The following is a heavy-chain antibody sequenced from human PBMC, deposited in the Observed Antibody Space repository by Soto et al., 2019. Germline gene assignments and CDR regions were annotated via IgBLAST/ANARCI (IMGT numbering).Heavy chain of an antibody. Sequence: PSETLSLTCTVSGGSISSYYWSWIRQPPGKGLEWIGYIYYSGSTNYNPSLKSRVTISVDTSKNQFSLKLSSVTAADTAVYYCARDLAVAGWFDPWGQGTLVTVS. J-gene: IGHJ5*02. V-gene: IGHV4-59*01. D-gene: IGHD6-19*01. CDR2: IYYSGST. CDR1: GGSISSYY. CDR3: ARDLAVAGWFDP.